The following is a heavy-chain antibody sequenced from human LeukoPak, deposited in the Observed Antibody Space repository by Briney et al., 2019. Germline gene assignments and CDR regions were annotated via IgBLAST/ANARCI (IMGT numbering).Heavy chain of an antibody. V-gene: IGHV1-2*02. J-gene: IGHJ4*02. D-gene: IGHD1-1*01. CDR3: ARRLGAGTTLGY. CDR1: GYIFTSYY. CDR2: INPNSGGT. Sequence: ASVKVSFKASGYIFTSYYIHWVRQAPGQGLERMGWINPNSGGTNYAQDFQGTVTMTRDTSTSTAYMELSRLRSDDTAVYYCARRLGAGTTLGYWGQGTLVTVSS.